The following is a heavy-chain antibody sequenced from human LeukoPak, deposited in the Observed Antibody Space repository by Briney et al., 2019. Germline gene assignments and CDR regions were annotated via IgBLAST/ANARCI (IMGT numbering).Heavy chain of an antibody. CDR1: GFTFSSYS. Sequence: GGSLRLSCAASGFTFSSYSMNWVRQAPGEGLEWVSSISSSSSYIYYADSVKGRFTISRDNAKNSLYLQMNSLRAEDTAVYYCARTPDSSSWYFDYWGQGTLVTVSS. CDR3: ARTPDSSSWYFDY. V-gene: IGHV3-21*01. J-gene: IGHJ4*02. CDR2: ISSSSSYI. D-gene: IGHD6-13*01.